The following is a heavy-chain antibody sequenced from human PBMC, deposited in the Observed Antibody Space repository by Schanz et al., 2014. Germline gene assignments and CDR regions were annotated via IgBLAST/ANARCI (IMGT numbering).Heavy chain of an antibody. J-gene: IGHJ4*02. Sequence: EVHLVESGGGLVQPGGSLRLSCAASGFTFSSYGMNWLRQAPGKGLEWVSVIGVDGTTTYYADSVKGRFTISSDNSKSTLYLQMSSLRAEDTAVYYCAKSQGSSFDSWGQGTLVTVSS. CDR1: GFTFSSYG. CDR3: AKSQGSSFDS. V-gene: IGHV3-23*04. CDR2: IGVDGTTT. D-gene: IGHD6-13*01.